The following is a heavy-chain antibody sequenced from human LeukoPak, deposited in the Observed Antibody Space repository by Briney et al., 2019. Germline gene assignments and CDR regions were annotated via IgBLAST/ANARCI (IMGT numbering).Heavy chain of an antibody. Sequence: GGSLRLSCAASGLTVSSSYMNWVRQAPWKGLEWVSVTYSSGNTYYADSVKGRFTVSRDNSKNTLYLQMNSLRPDDTAVYYCARRINTAWGIDYWGQGTLVTVAS. CDR1: GLTVSSSY. CDR2: TYSSGNT. D-gene: IGHD3-16*01. V-gene: IGHV3-53*01. CDR3: ARRINTAWGIDY. J-gene: IGHJ4*02.